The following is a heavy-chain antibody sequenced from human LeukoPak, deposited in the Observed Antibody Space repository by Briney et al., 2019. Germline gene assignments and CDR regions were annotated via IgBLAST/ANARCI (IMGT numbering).Heavy chain of an antibody. J-gene: IGHJ4*02. Sequence: GGSLRLSCAASGFTFKDAMQWVRQVPGKGLEWVSSISWKGGSTGYADSVKGRFTIFRDNANNSLYLQMNSLRPEDTAVYFCAKSGEYSYGYYFDYWGQGTLVTVSS. CDR3: AKSGEYSYGYYFDY. CDR1: GFTFKDA. CDR2: ISWKGGST. D-gene: IGHD5-18*01. V-gene: IGHV3-9*01.